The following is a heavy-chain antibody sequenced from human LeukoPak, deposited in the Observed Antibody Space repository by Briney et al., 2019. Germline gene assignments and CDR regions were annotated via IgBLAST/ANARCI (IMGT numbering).Heavy chain of an antibody. CDR1: GDSIRSSSYY. J-gene: IGHJ4*02. CDR3: ARDCSGGSCFSGPFEY. CDR2: IYYSGIT. D-gene: IGHD2-15*01. V-gene: IGHV4-39*02. Sequence: SETLSLTCTVPGDSIRSSSYYWGWIRQPPGKGLEWIGSIYYSGITYDNPSLKSRVTTSVDTSKNQFSLKLRSVTAADTAVYYCARDCSGGSCFSGPFEYWGQGTLVTVSS.